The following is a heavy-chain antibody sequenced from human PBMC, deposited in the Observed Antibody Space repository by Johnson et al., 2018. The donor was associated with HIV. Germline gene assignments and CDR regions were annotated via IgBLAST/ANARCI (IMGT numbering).Heavy chain of an antibody. D-gene: IGHD4-23*01. CDR3: AKSPGKDHGGKSGAFDI. V-gene: IGHV3-23*01. J-gene: IGHJ3*02. Sequence: VLLLESGGGLVQPGGSLRLSCAASGFTFSSYAMSWVRQAPGKGLEWVSAISGSGGSTYYADSVKGRFPISRENAKNTLFLHMSGLRGEDTAVYYCAKSPGKDHGGKSGAFDIWGQGTMVTVAS. CDR2: ISGSGGST. CDR1: GFTFSSYA.